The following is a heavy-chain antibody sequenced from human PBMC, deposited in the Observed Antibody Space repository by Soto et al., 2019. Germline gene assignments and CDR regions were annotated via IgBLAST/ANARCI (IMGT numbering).Heavy chain of an antibody. J-gene: IGHJ4*02. CDR1: GFTFSTYA. CDR2: ISGSGVGST. Sequence: EVQLLESGGGLVQPGGSLRLSCAASGFTFSTYAMSWVRQAPGKGLEWVSAISGSGVGSTYYADSVKGRFTISRDNAKNSLYLQMNSLRAEDTAVYYCARASYGDYFDYWGQGTLVTVSS. CDR3: ARASYGDYFDY. D-gene: IGHD4-17*01. V-gene: IGHV3-23*01.